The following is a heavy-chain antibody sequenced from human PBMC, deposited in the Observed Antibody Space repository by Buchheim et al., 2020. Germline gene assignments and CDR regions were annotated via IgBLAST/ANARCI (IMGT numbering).Heavy chain of an antibody. V-gene: IGHV3-33*01. CDR3: TRDPPYSGWSFDY. D-gene: IGHD6-19*01. Sequence: QVQLVESGGGAVQPGRSLRLSCAASGFTFSTHAMHWVRQAPGKGLEWVTMIWHDGSNTHYAESVRGRFTISRDNSRGTVYVQMNSLRVEDTAVYYCTRDPPYSGWSFDYWGQGTL. CDR2: IWHDGSNT. J-gene: IGHJ4*02. CDR1: GFTFSTHA.